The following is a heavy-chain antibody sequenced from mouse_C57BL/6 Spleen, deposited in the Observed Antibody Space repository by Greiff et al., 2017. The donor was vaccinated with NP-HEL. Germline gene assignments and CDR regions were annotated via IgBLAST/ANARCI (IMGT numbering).Heavy chain of an antibody. Sequence: EVKLMESGGDLVKPGGSLKLSCAASGFTFSSYGMSWVRQTPDKRLEWVATISSGGSYTYFPDPVKGRFTISRDNAKNTLYLQMISLKSEDTAMYYCASLTAFAYWGQGTLVTVSA. V-gene: IGHV5-6*01. J-gene: IGHJ3*01. CDR3: ASLTAFAY. CDR2: ISSGGSYT. D-gene: IGHD4-1*01. CDR1: GFTFSSYG.